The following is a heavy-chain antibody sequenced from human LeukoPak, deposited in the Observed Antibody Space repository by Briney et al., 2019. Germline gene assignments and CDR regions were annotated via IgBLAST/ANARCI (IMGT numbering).Heavy chain of an antibody. J-gene: IGHJ4*02. CDR2: IYYSGST. Sequence: SETLSLTCTVSGGSISSSSYYWGWIRQPPGKGLEWIGSIYYSGSTCYNPSLKSRVTISVDTSKNQFSLKLSSVTAADTAVYYCGGSPGFIVYYWGQGTLVTVSS. D-gene: IGHD1-26*01. CDR3: GGSPGFIVYY. V-gene: IGHV4-39*01. CDR1: GGSISSSSYY.